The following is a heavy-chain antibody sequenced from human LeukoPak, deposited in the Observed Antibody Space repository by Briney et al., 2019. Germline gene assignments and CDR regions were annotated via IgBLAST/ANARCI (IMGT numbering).Heavy chain of an antibody. CDR1: GYTFTAYY. V-gene: IGHV1-2*02. CDR3: ARVYDNWNYKRYAEYFQR. Sequence: GASVKVSCKASGYTFTAYYMHWVRQAPGQGLEWMGWINPNSGGTNYAQKFQGRVTMTRDTSISTAYMELSRLRSDDTAVYYCARVYDNWNYKRYAEYFQRWGQGTLVTVSS. CDR2: INPNSGGT. J-gene: IGHJ1*01. D-gene: IGHD1-7*01.